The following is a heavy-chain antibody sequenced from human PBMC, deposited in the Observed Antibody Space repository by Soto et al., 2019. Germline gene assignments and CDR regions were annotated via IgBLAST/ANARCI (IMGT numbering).Heavy chain of an antibody. D-gene: IGHD3-22*01. J-gene: IGHJ5*02. CDR3: TTDITMIVVAWNWFDP. Sequence: PGGSLRLSCAASGFTFSNAWMSWVRQAPGKGLEWVGRIKSKTDGGTTDYAAPVKGRFTISRDDSKNTLYLQMNSLKTEDTAVYYCTTDITMIVVAWNWFDPWGQGTLVTVSS. CDR1: GFTFSNAW. CDR2: IKSKTDGGTT. V-gene: IGHV3-15*01.